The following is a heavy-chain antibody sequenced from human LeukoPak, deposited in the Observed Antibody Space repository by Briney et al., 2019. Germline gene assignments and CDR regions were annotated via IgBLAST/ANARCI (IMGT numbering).Heavy chain of an antibody. CDR3: ARACQVVVVAGPGY. J-gene: IGHJ4*02. D-gene: IGHD2-15*01. Sequence: PGGSLRLSCAASGFTFSSYWMHWVRQAPGKGLVWVSRINSDGSSTSYADSVKGRFTISRDNAKNTLYLQMNSLRAEDTAVYYCARACQVVVVAGPGYWGQGTLVTVSS. V-gene: IGHV3-74*01. CDR2: INSDGSST. CDR1: GFTFSSYW.